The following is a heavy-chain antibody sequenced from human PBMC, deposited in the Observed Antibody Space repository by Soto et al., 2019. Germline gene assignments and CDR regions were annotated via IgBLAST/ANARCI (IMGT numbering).Heavy chain of an antibody. J-gene: IGHJ4*02. V-gene: IGHV4-61*01. CDR3: ARYSSSSPRYFDY. Sequence: PSETLSLTCTVSGGSVDSNRYYWAWIRQPPGKGLEWIGYIYYTVTTTYNPTLKSRVTISLDTSKNEFSLTLNSVTAADTAVYYCARYSSSSPRYFDYWGQGTLVTVSS. CDR1: GGSVDSNRYY. CDR2: IYYTVTT. D-gene: IGHD6-6*01.